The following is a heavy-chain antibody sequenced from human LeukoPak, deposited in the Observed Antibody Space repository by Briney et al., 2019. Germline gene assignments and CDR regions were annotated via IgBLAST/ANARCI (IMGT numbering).Heavy chain of an antibody. CDR1: GFTFSSYG. J-gene: IGHJ4*02. CDR3: AERYSSSSPLSY. Sequence: PGGSLRLSCAASGFTFSSYGMHWVRQAPGKGLEWVAFIRYDGSNKYYADSVKGRFTISRDNSKNTLYLQMNSLRAEDTAVYYCAERYSSSSPLSYWSQGTLVTVSS. V-gene: IGHV3-30*02. D-gene: IGHD6-6*01. CDR2: IRYDGSNK.